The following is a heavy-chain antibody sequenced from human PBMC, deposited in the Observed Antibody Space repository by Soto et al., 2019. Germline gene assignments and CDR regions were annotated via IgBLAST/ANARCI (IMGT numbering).Heavy chain of an antibody. CDR1: GFTFSSYA. Sequence: GGSLRLSCAASGFTFSSYAMSWVRQAPGKGLEWVSAISGSGGSTYYADSVKGRFTISRDNAKNSLYLQMNSLRDEDTAVYYCARDRGQWLARAGMDGWGQGTTVTVSS. D-gene: IGHD6-19*01. V-gene: IGHV3-23*01. J-gene: IGHJ6*02. CDR3: ARDRGQWLARAGMDG. CDR2: ISGSGGST.